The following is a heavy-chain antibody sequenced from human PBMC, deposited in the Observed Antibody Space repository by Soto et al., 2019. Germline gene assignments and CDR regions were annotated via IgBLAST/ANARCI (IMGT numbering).Heavy chain of an antibody. Sequence: SQTLSLTCAISGDSVSSNSAAWNWIRQSPSRGLEWLGRTYYRSKWYNDYAVSVKSRITINPDTSKNQFPLQLNSVTPEDTAVYYCARDPYAYGSGTYYYGMDVWGQGTTVTVSS. CDR3: ARDPYAYGSGTYYYGMDV. D-gene: IGHD3-10*01. V-gene: IGHV6-1*01. CDR2: TYYRSKWYN. CDR1: GDSVSSNSAA. J-gene: IGHJ6*02.